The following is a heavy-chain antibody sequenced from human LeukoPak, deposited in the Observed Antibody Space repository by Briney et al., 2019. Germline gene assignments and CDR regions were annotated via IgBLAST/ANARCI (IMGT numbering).Heavy chain of an antibody. CDR2: LNEYGTVN. D-gene: IGHD2-15*01. CDR1: GFSFTTNW. V-gene: IGHV3-7*01. J-gene: IGHJ4*02. Sequence: GGSLRLSCAASGFSFTTNWMHWVRQAPGQGLEWVAELNEYGTVNYYVDSVKGRFTISRDNARKSLYLQMNRLRAEDTGVYFCANVPRSTVSYWGRGTLVTASS. CDR3: ANVPRSTVSY.